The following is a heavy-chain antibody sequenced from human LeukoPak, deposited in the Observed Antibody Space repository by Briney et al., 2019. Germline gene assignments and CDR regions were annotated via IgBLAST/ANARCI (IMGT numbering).Heavy chain of an antibody. D-gene: IGHD6-19*01. CDR2: ISSSSSTI. CDR1: GFTFSSYS. Sequence: GGSLRLSCAASGFTFSSYSMNWVRQAPGKGLEWVSYISSSSSTIYYADSVKGRFTISRDNAKNSLYLQMNSLRAEDTAVYYCARDAGNKWLVRGEAGYWGQGTLVTVSS. V-gene: IGHV3-48*01. CDR3: ARDAGNKWLVRGEAGY. J-gene: IGHJ4*02.